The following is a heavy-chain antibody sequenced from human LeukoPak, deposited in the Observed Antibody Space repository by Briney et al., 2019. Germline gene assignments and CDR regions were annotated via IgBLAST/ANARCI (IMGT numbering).Heavy chain of an antibody. J-gene: IGHJ4*02. D-gene: IGHD3-22*01. Sequence: PSQTLSLTCSVSGGSISSGSHYWSWIRQPAGKGLDWIGRIYSSGSANYNPSLKSRVTISVDTSKNQFSLKLSSVTAADTAVYYCAREGNYYDSLQPLWGQGTLVTVSS. CDR1: GGSISSGSHY. CDR2: IYSSGSA. CDR3: AREGNYYDSLQPL. V-gene: IGHV4-61*02.